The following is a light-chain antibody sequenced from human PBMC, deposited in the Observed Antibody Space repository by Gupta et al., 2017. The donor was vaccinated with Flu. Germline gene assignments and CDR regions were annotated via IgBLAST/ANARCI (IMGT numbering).Light chain of an antibody. J-gene: IGKJ3*01. CDR1: QSISTW. Sequence: DIQMTQSPSTLSASVGDRVSITCRASQSISTWLAWYQQKPGKTPQLLIYNASSVQSGVPSRFSGSGSGTEFTLTISSLQPDDFATYYCQHDNSSSGTFGHGTKVDIK. CDR2: NAS. V-gene: IGKV1-5*03. CDR3: QHDNSSSGT.